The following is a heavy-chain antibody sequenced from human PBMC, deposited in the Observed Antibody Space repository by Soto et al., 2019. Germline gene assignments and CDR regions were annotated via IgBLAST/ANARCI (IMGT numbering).Heavy chain of an antibody. V-gene: IGHV3-7*03. D-gene: IGHD3-16*01. CDR1: GFTFSSYW. J-gene: IGHJ3*02. CDR2: IKQDGSEK. Sequence: GGSLRLSCAASGFTFSSYWMSWVRQAPGKGLEWVANIKQDGSEKYYVDSVKGRFTISRDNAKNSLYLQMNSLRAEDTAVYYCAMWDSVRGGDAFDIWGQGTMVTVSS. CDR3: AMWDSVRGGDAFDI.